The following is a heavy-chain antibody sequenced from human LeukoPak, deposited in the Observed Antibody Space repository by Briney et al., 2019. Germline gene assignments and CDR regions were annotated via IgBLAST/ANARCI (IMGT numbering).Heavy chain of an antibody. D-gene: IGHD6-19*01. J-gene: IGHJ2*01. V-gene: IGHV4-34*01. CDR3: ARGPTAVAGWKYFDL. CDR1: GGFFSGYY. CDR2: INHSGST. Sequence: SETLSLTCAVYGGFFSGYYWSWIRQPPGKGLEWIGEINHSGSTNYNPSLKSRVTISVDTSMNQFSLKLSSVTAADTAVYYCARGPTAVAGWKYFDLWGRGTLVTVSS.